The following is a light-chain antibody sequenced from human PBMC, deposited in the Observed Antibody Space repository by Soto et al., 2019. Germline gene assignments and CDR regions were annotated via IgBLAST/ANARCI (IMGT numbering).Light chain of an antibody. Sequence: IMLTQSKATLSLSHGERATLSCRASQSVSSYLAWYQQKPGQAPRLLIYDASNRATGIPARFSGSGSGTDFALTISSLEPEDFAVYYCQQLSNWPPNPFGQVTLLEI. CDR1: QSVSSY. V-gene: IGKV3-11*01. J-gene: IGKJ5*01. CDR2: DAS. CDR3: QQLSNWPPNP.